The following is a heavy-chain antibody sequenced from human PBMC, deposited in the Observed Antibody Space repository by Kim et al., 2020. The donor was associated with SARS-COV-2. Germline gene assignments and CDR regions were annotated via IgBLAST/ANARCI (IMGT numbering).Heavy chain of an antibody. CDR2: DT. CDR3: TRLMSSIDY. J-gene: IGHJ4*02. Sequence: DTGYSPSFQGQFTISADKSISTAYLQWSSLKASDTAMYYCTRLMSSIDYWGQGTLVTVSS. D-gene: IGHD6-6*01. V-gene: IGHV5-51*01.